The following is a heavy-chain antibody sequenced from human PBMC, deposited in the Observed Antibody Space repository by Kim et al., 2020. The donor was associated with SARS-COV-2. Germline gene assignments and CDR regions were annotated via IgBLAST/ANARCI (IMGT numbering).Heavy chain of an antibody. CDR1: GFTFSDYY. CDR2: ISSSSSYT. D-gene: IGHD3-10*01. J-gene: IGHJ4*02. CDR3: ARDSTYYYGSGSLGGVDY. Sequence: GGSLRLSCAASGFTFSDYYMSWIRQAPGKGLEWVSYISSSSSYTNYADSVKGRFTISRANAKNSLYLQMNSLRAEDTAVYYCARDSTYYYGSGSLGGVDYWGQGTLVTVSS. V-gene: IGHV3-11*05.